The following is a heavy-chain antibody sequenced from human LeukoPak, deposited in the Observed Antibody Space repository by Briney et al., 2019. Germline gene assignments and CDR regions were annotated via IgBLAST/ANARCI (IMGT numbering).Heavy chain of an antibody. D-gene: IGHD1-14*01. CDR3: ARYRNEALFAFDI. Sequence: SETLSLTCTVSGDSISNYYWSWIRQPPGKGLEWIGYIYYSGNTDYNPSLKSRVTISVDTSKKQFYLRLNSVTAADTAVYYCARYRNEALFAFDIWGQGAMVTVSS. J-gene: IGHJ3*02. CDR1: GDSISNYY. V-gene: IGHV4-59*01. CDR2: IYYSGNT.